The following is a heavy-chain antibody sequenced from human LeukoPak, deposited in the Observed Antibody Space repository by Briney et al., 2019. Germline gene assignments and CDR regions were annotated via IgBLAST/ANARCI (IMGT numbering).Heavy chain of an antibody. CDR2: ISSSSSYI. Sequence: GGSLRLSCAASGFTFSSYSMNWVRQAPGKGLEWVSSISSSSSYIYYADSVKGRFTISRDNAKNSLYLQMNSLRAEDTAVYYCAREDILPGPTVPNSMIDYWGQGTLVTVSS. V-gene: IGHV3-21*01. CDR1: GFTFSSYS. J-gene: IGHJ4*02. CDR3: AREDILPGPTVPNSMIDY. D-gene: IGHD4-17*01.